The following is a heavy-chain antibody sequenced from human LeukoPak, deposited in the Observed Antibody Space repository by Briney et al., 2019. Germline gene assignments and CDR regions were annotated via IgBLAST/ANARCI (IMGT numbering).Heavy chain of an antibody. D-gene: IGHD3-3*01. CDR2: ISYDGSNK. CDR3: ARDYWPPRSVYYDFGKTHDAFDI. CDR1: GFTFSSYA. Sequence: GGSLRLSCAASGFTFSSYAMHWVRQAPGKGLEWVAVISYDGSNKYYADSVKGRFTISRDNSKNTLYLQMNSLRAEDTAVYYCARDYWPPRSVYYDFGKTHDAFDIWGQGTMVTVSS. V-gene: IGHV3-30-3*01. J-gene: IGHJ3*02.